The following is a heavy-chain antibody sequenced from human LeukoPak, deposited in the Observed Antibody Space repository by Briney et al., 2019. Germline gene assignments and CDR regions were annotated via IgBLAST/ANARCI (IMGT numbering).Heavy chain of an antibody. J-gene: IGHJ4*02. D-gene: IGHD5-12*01. CDR2: INHSGST. Sequence: SETLSLTCAVYGGSFNGYYWTWIRQPPGKGLEWIGEINHSGSTDYNPSLKSRVTISVDTSKNQFSLKLSSVTAADTAVYYCARGALYSGEDYWGQGTLVTVSS. V-gene: IGHV4-34*01. CDR1: GGSFNGYY. CDR3: ARGALYSGEDY.